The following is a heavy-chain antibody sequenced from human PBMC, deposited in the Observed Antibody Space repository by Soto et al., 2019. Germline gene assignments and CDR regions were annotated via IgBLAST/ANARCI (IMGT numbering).Heavy chain of an antibody. CDR1: GFTFSSYA. V-gene: IGHV3-23*01. CDR3: AIDVWRDPDCISTSCYYNWFDP. J-gene: IGHJ5*02. D-gene: IGHD2-2*01. Sequence: GGSLRLSCAASGFTFSSYAMSRILQAQGKGLEWVSAISGSGGSTYYADSVKGRFTISRDNSKNTLYLQMNSLRAEDTAVYYYAIDVWRDPDCISTSCYYNWFDPWGQGTLVTVSS. CDR2: ISGSGGST.